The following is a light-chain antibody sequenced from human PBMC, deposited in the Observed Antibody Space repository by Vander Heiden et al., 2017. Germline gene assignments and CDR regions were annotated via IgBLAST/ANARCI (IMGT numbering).Light chain of an antibody. CDR1: QSLLYSSNNRNY. CDR2: WAS. CDR3: QQYFSTPLT. V-gene: IGKV4-1*01. J-gene: IGKJ4*01. Sequence: DIVMTQSPDSLAVSLGERATINCKSSQSLLYSSNNRNYLAWYQQKPGQPPTLLIYWASAREAGVPDRFSGSGSGKDFTLTISSLQAEDVAVYYCQQYFSTPLTFGGGTKVEIK.